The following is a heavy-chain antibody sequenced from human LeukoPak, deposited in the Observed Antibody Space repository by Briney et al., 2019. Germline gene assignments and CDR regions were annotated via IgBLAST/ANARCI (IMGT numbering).Heavy chain of an antibody. V-gene: IGHV3-23*01. Sequence: GGSLRLSCAASGSTFGSSAMSWVRQAPGKGPEWVSTFSRSGPDTYYADSVKGRFTIFRDNSKNTLYLQMNSLRAEDTAVYYCAKGSLGSWYYFDYWGQGTLVTVSS. CDR3: AKGSLGSWYYFDY. CDR1: GSTFGSSA. D-gene: IGHD6-13*01. J-gene: IGHJ4*02. CDR2: FSRSGPDT.